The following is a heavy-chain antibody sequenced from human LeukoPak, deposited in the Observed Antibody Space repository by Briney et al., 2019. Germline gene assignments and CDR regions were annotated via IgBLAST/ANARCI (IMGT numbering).Heavy chain of an antibody. CDR2: INHSGST. CDR3: ARASPHYYNSSGYYGRGYGMDV. Sequence: SETLSLTCAVYGGSFSGYYWSWIRQPPGKGLEWIGEINHSGSTNYNPSLKSRATISVATSKNQCSLKLSSVTAADTAVYYCARASPHYYNSSGYYGRGYGMDVWGQGTTVTVSS. V-gene: IGHV4-34*01. D-gene: IGHD3-22*01. CDR1: GGSFSGYY. J-gene: IGHJ6*02.